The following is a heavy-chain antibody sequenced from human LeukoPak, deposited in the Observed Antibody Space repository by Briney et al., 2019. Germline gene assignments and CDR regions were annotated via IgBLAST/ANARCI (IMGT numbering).Heavy chain of an antibody. Sequence: PGGSLRLSCAASGFTFSSYAMNWVRQAPGKGLEWVSPISSSSSYIYYADSLKGRFTISRDNAKNSLYLQMNSLRAEDTAVYYCATDYYGAPIDYWGQGTLVTVSS. D-gene: IGHD4-17*01. CDR1: GFTFSSYA. J-gene: IGHJ4*02. CDR3: ATDYYGAPIDY. V-gene: IGHV3-21*01. CDR2: ISSSSSYI.